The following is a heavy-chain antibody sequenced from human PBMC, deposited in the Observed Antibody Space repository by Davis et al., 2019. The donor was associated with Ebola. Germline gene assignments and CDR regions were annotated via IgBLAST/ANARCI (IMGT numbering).Heavy chain of an antibody. V-gene: IGHV3-74*01. D-gene: IGHD3-3*01. CDR2: IKTDGSMT. CDR3: AKTFNEDGSGYRPSDY. J-gene: IGHJ4*02. CDR1: GFSFSSYW. Sequence: HTGGSLRLSCAASGFSFSSYWMHWVRQAPGKGLVWVSRIKTDGSMTGYGDSVQGRFTISRDNAKNTLYLQMSGLRPEDTAVYYCAKTFNEDGSGYRPSDYWGQGTLVTVSS.